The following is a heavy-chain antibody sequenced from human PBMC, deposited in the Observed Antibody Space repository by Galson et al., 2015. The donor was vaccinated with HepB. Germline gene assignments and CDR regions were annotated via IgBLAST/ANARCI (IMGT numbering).Heavy chain of an antibody. CDR2: IYTSGST. CDR3: ARDTYYDFWSARNPSAYYMDV. CDR1: GGSISSGSYY. D-gene: IGHD3-3*01. V-gene: IGHV4-61*02. Sequence: TLSLTCTVSGGSISSGSYYWSWIRQPAGKGLEWIGRIYTSGSTSYNPSLKSRVTMSVDTSKNQFSLKLSSVTAADTAVYYCARDTYYDFWSARNPSAYYMDVWGKGTTVTVSS. J-gene: IGHJ6*03.